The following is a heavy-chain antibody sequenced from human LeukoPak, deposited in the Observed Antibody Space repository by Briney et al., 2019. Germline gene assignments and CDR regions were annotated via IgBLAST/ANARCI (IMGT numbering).Heavy chain of an antibody. D-gene: IGHD3-10*01. J-gene: IGHJ3*02. CDR1: GFTVSSNY. CDR3: AKGYSFGELNAFDI. CDR2: IRYDGSNK. V-gene: IGHV3-30*02. Sequence: GGSLRLSCTASGFTVSSNYMSWVRQAQGKGMEWVAFIRYDGSNKYYADSVKGRFTISRGNCKNTMYLQVDSLRATDPAVYYCAKGYSFGELNAFDIWGQGTMVTVSS.